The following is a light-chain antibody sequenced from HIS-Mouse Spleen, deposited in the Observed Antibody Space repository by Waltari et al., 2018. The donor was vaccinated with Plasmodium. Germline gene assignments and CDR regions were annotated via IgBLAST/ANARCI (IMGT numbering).Light chain of an antibody. CDR3: CSYAGSSTFVV. Sequence: QSALTQPASVSGSPGQSITISCTGTSSDVGSYNLVSWYQQHPGKAPKLVIYEGSKRPAVVANRFAGSKAGNTAYLTISGLQAEDEADYYCCSYAGSSTFVVFGGGTKLTVL. V-gene: IGLV2-23*03. CDR1: SSDVGSYNL. J-gene: IGLJ2*01. CDR2: EGS.